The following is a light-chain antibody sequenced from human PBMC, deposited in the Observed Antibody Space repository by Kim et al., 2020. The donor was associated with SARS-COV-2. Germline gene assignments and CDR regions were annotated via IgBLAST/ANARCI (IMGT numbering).Light chain of an antibody. CDR1: SLRSYY. J-gene: IGLJ3*02. Sequence: SSELTQDPAVSVALGQTVRITCQGDSLRSYYASWYQQKPGQAPVLVIYGKNNRPSGIPDRFSGSSSGNTASLTITGAQAEDEADDYCNSRDSSHNQLVFGGRTQLTVL. CDR2: GKN. V-gene: IGLV3-19*01. CDR3: NSRDSSHNQLV.